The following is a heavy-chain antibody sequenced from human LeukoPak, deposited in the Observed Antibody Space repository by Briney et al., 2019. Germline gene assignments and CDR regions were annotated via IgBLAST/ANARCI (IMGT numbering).Heavy chain of an antibody. CDR3: ARPLSSGYYGGGFDI. J-gene: IGHJ3*02. D-gene: IGHD3-22*01. CDR2: MYYSGPT. CDR1: GGSISGYY. V-gene: IGHV4-59*01. Sequence: SETLSLTCTVSGGSISGYYWSWIRQPPGKALEWIGYMYYSGPTNYNPSLKSRVTISVDASKNQFSLKLSSVTAADTAMYYCARPLSSGYYGGGFDIWGQGTMVTVSS.